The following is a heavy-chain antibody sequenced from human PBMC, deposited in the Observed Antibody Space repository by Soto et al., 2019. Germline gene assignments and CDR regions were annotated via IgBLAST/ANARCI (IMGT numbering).Heavy chain of an antibody. J-gene: IGHJ4*02. CDR3: ARGYDSSGYYPYYFDY. CDR1: GGTFSSYA. D-gene: IGHD3-22*01. Sequence: SVKVSCKASGGTFSSYAISWVRQAPGQGLEWMGGIIPIFGTANYAQKFQGRVTITADESTSTAYMELSSLRSEDTAVYYCARGYDSSGYYPYYFDYWGQGTLVTVSS. CDR2: IIPIFGTA. V-gene: IGHV1-69*13.